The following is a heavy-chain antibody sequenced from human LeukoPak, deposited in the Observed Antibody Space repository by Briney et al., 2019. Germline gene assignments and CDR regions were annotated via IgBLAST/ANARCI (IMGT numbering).Heavy chain of an antibody. CDR3: ARDPSRDAFDI. J-gene: IGHJ3*02. Sequence: GASVKVSCKASGYTFTGYYMHWVRQAPGQGLEWMGRINPNSGGTNYAQKFQGRVTTTRDTSISTAYMELSRLRSDDTAVYYCARDPSRDAFDIWGQGTMVTVSS. CDR2: INPNSGGT. CDR1: GYTFTGYY. V-gene: IGHV1-2*06.